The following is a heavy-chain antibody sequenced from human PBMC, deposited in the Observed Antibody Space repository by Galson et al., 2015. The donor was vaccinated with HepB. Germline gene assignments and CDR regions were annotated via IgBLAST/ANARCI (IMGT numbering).Heavy chain of an antibody. CDR2: IWYDGSNK. CDR1: GFTFSSYG. CDR3: ARAQSIAARRHYYYYYYMDV. J-gene: IGHJ6*03. D-gene: IGHD6-6*01. V-gene: IGHV3-33*01. Sequence: SLRLSCAASGFTFSSYGMHWVRQAPGKGLEWVAVIWYDGSNKYYADSVKGRFTISRDNSKNTLYLQMNSLRAEDTAVYYCARAQSIAARRHYYYYYYMDVWGKGTTVTVSS.